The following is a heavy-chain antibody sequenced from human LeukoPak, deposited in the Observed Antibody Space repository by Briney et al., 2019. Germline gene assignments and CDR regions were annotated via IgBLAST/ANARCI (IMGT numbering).Heavy chain of an antibody. Sequence: GGSLRLSCAASGFTFDDYTMHWVRQAPGKGLEWVSLISWDGGSTYYADSVEGRFTISRDNSKNSLYLQMNSLRTEDTALYYCAKGATFGVDYWGQGTLVTVSS. D-gene: IGHD3-16*01. CDR2: ISWDGGST. J-gene: IGHJ4*02. CDR3: AKGATFGVDY. V-gene: IGHV3-43*01. CDR1: GFTFDDYT.